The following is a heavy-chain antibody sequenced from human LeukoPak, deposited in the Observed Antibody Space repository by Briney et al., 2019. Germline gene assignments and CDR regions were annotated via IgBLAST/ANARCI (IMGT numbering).Heavy chain of an antibody. Sequence: SETLSLTCTVSGGSISSCYWSWIRQPPGKGLEWIGYIYYSGSTNYNPSLKSRVTISVDTSKNQFSLKLSSVTAADTAVYYCARSGFYGDYTFYYWGQGTLVTVSS. CDR3: ARSGFYGDYTFYY. V-gene: IGHV4-59*01. CDR2: IYYSGST. J-gene: IGHJ4*02. CDR1: GGSISSCY. D-gene: IGHD4-17*01.